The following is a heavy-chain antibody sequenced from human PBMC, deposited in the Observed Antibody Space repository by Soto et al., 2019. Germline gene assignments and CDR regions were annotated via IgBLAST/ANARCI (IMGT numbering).Heavy chain of an antibody. J-gene: IGHJ4*02. CDR2: ISYDGSNK. D-gene: IGHD4-17*01. CDR3: ARCRHPYGGNLPLDY. V-gene: IGHV3-30-3*01. CDR1: GFTFSSYA. Sequence: GGSLRLSCAASGFTFSSYAMHWVRQAPGKGLEWVAVISYDGSNKYYADSVKGRFTISRDNSKNTLYLQMNSLRAEDTAVYYCARCRHPYGGNLPLDYWGQGTLVTVSS.